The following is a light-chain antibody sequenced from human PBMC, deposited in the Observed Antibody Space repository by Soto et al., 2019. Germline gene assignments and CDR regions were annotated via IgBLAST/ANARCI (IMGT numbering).Light chain of an antibody. Sequence: QSVLTQPPSAAGSPGQSVTISCTGTSTDVGGYNYVSWYQQYPGKAPKLMIYEVSKRPSGVPDRFSGSKSGNTASLTVSGLQAEDEADYYCSSYTTSSNYVFGSGTKVTVL. CDR1: STDVGGYNY. V-gene: IGLV2-8*01. CDR3: SSYTTSSNYV. J-gene: IGLJ1*01. CDR2: EVS.